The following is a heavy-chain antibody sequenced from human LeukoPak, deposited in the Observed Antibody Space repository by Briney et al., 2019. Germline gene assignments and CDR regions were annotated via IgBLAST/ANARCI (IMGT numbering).Heavy chain of an antibody. CDR3: ARGRAITIFGVVTQYYFDY. CDR2: INHSGST. Sequence: SETLSLTCAVYGGSFSGYYWSWIRQPPGKGLEWIGEINHSGSTNYNPSLKSRVTISVDTSKNQFSLKLSSVTAADTAVYYYARGRAITIFGVVTQYYFDYWGQGTLVTVSS. D-gene: IGHD3-3*01. J-gene: IGHJ4*02. CDR1: GGSFSGYY. V-gene: IGHV4-34*01.